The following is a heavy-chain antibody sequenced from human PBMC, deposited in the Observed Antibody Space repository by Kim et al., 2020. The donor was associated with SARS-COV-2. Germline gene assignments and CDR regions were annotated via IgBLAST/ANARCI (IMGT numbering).Heavy chain of an antibody. CDR1: GFSLSTSGMC. V-gene: IGHV2-70*11. CDR3: ARTTLDIVVVPAATTYYYYGMDV. CDR2: IDWDDDK. Sequence: SGPTLVNPPQTLTLTCTFSGFSLSTSGMCVSWIRQPPGKALEWLARIDWDDDKYYSTSLKTRLTISKDTSKNQVVLTMTNMDPVDTATYYCARTTLDIVVVPAATTYYYYGMDVWGQGTTVTVSS. J-gene: IGHJ6*02. D-gene: IGHD2-2*01.